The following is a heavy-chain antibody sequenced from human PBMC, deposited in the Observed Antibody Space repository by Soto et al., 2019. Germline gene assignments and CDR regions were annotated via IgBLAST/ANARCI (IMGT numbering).Heavy chain of an antibody. CDR1: GYTFTSYG. J-gene: IGHJ6*03. Sequence: ASVKVSCKASGYTFTSYGISWVRQAPGQGLEWMGWISAYNGNTNYAQKLQGRVTMTTDTSTSTAYMELRSLRSDDTAVYYCARGYYDFWSGSRYYYYMDVWGKGTTVTVSS. CDR3: ARGYYDFWSGSRYYYYMDV. V-gene: IGHV1-18*01. CDR2: ISAYNGNT. D-gene: IGHD3-3*01.